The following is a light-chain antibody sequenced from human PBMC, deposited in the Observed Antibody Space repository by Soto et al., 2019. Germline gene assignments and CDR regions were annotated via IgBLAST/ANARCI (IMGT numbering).Light chain of an antibody. V-gene: IGLV2-23*01. CDR1: SSDVGSYNL. J-gene: IGLJ2*01. Sequence: QSALTQPASVSGSLGQSITISCTGTSSDVGSYNLVSWYQQHPGKAPKLMIYEGSKRPSGISNRFSGSKYGNTASLTISGLQAEDEADYYCCSYTGSSTLVIFGGGTKLTV. CDR3: CSYTGSSTLVI. CDR2: EGS.